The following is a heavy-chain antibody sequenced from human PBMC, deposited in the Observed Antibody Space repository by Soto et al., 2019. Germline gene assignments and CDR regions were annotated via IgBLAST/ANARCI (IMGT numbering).Heavy chain of an antibody. Sequence: SETLSLTCTVSGGSISSGGYYWSWIRQHPGKGLEWIGYIYYSGSTYYNPSLKSRVTISVDTSKNQFSLKLSSVTAADAAVYYCARDNSIAVAGFDYWGQGTLVTVSS. J-gene: IGHJ4*02. CDR3: ARDNSIAVAGFDY. D-gene: IGHD6-19*01. CDR2: IYYSGST. V-gene: IGHV4-31*03. CDR1: GGSISSGGYY.